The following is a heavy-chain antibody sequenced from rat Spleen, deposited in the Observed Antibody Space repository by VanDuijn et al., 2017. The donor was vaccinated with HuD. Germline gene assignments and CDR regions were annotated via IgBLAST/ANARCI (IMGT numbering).Heavy chain of an antibody. CDR1: GFTFSNYD. J-gene: IGHJ2*01. V-gene: IGHV5-25*01. D-gene: IGHD4-3*01. CDR3: AREDFGVRD. Sequence: EVQLVESGGGSVQPGRSLKFSCAASGFTFSNYDMAWVRQAPTKGLEWVASISPSGGSTYYPDSVKGRFTISRDNAKSTLYLQMDSLRSEDTATYYCAREDFGVRDWGQGVMVTVSS. CDR2: ISPSGGST.